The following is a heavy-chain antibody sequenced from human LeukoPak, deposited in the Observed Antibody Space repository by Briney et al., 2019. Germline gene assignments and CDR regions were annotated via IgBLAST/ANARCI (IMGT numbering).Heavy chain of an antibody. J-gene: IGHJ3*02. CDR1: GGTFSSYA. V-gene: IGHV1-69*04. CDR2: IIPILGIA. D-gene: IGHD6-13*01. CDR3: ARDLSGVAAAGGAFDI. Sequence: ASVKVSCKASGGTFSSYAISWVRQAPGQGLEWMGRIIPILGIANYARKFQGRVTITADKSTSTAYMELSSLRSEGTAVYYCARDLSGVAAAGGAFDIWGQGTMVTVSS.